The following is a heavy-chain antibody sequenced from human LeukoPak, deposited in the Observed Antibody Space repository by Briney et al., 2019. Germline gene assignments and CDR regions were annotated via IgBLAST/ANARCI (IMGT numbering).Heavy chain of an antibody. D-gene: IGHD2-8*01. CDR2: IYHTGST. Sequence: PSETLSLTCTVSGGSISNYYWSWIRQPPGKGLEWMGFIYHTGSTNYNPSLKSRVTISLDTSKSHLSLNLSSVTAADTAVYYCARGLNGVWFDPWGQGALVTVSS. V-gene: IGHV4-59*01. CDR3: ARGLNGVWFDP. J-gene: IGHJ5*02. CDR1: GGSISNYY.